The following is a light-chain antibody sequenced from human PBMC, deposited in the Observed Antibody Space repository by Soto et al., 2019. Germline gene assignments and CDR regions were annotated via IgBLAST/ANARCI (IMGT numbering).Light chain of an antibody. Sequence: DIQMTQSPSSLSASVGDSVTITCRASQSITRYLNWYQQKPGRAPNLLIYAASSLQSGVPSRFSSSGSGTDFTLTIRGLQPEDFATYYCQQTSRTPQTFGQGTKV. J-gene: IGKJ1*01. CDR3: QQTSRTPQT. CDR2: AAS. CDR1: QSITRY. V-gene: IGKV1-39*01.